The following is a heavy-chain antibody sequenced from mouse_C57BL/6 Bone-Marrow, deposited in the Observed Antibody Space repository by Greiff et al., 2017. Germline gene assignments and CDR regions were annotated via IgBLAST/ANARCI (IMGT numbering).Heavy chain of an antibody. CDR2: ISGGGGNT. D-gene: IGHD1-1*01. Sequence: VQLKESGGGLVKPGGSLKLSCAASGFTFSSYTMSWVRQTPGKRLQWVAAISGGGGNTYYPDSVKGRITISRDNDKNILYLQMSSLRSEDTALYYCSRQVTTVLATKYFDVWGTGTTVTVSS. CDR3: SRQVTTVLATKYFDV. J-gene: IGHJ1*03. CDR1: GFTFSSYT. V-gene: IGHV5-9*01.